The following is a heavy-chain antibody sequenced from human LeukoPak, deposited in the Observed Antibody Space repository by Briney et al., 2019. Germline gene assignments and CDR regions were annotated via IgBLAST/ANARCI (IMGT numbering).Heavy chain of an antibody. J-gene: IGHJ4*02. CDR3: ARVGTWELQRVFDF. Sequence: GGSLRLSCATFGFTFSDYWMTWVRQVPGKGLEWVANINREGNEKYDVDSVKGRFTISRDNAKNSVDLQMDSLRVEDTGVYYCARVGTWELQRVFDFWGQGTLVTVSS. V-gene: IGHV3-7*01. CDR1: GFTFSDYW. D-gene: IGHD1-26*01. CDR2: INREGNEK.